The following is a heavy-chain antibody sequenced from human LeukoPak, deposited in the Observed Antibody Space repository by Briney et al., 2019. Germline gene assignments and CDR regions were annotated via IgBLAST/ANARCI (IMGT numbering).Heavy chain of an antibody. V-gene: IGHV4-61*02. D-gene: IGHD4-11*01. J-gene: IGHJ4*02. CDR1: GDSISSDNYY. CDR3: ARSEINDYSRF. CDR2: IDRSGSS. Sequence: PSETLSLTCTVSGDSISSDNYYWSWIRQPAGKGLEWIGRIDRSGSSNYKPFLKSRVTISVDTSKNQFSLKLTSVTAADSAVYFCARSEINDYSRFWGQGILVTVSS.